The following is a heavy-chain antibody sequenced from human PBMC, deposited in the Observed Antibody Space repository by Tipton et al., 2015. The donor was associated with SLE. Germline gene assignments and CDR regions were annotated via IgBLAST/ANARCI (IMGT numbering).Heavy chain of an antibody. J-gene: IGHJ6*02. Sequence: QSGPEVKKPGSSVKVSCKASGGTFSSYAISWVRQAPGQGLEWMGGIIPIFGTANYAQKFQGRVTITADESTSTAYMELSSLRSEDTAVYYCARDTADTAMKTHYYYGMDVWGQGTTVTVSS. CDR2: IIPIFGTA. CDR1: GGTFSSYA. V-gene: IGHV1-69*01. CDR3: ARDTADTAMKTHYYYGMDV. D-gene: IGHD5-18*01.